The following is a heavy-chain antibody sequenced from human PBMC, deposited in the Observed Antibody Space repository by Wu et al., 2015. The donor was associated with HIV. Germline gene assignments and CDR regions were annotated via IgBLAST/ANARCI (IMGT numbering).Heavy chain of an antibody. CDR1: GYTFTSYY. D-gene: IGHD3-9*01. Sequence: QVQLVQSGAEVKKPGASVKVSCKASGYTFTSYYMHWVRQAPGQGLEWMGWINPDNDRTNFAQKFQVRVTMTRDTSISTAYMTLSRLRSDDTAIYYCARAVAGRFFDWLPQLDYWGQGTLVTVSS. J-gene: IGHJ4*02. CDR3: ARAVAGRFFDWLPQLDY. CDR2: INPDNDRT. V-gene: IGHV1-2*02.